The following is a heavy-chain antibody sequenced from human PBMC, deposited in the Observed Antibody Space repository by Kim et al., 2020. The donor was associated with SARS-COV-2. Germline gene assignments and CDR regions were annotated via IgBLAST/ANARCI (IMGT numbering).Heavy chain of an antibody. J-gene: IGHJ4*02. CDR3: ARGIQAGVDY. D-gene: IGHD5-18*01. V-gene: IGHV1-8*01. Sequence: GRTAYAQDFQDRLTMPRDTSISTFYMELNSLTSDDTAVYYCARGIQAGVDYWGQGTLVSVSS. CDR2: GRT.